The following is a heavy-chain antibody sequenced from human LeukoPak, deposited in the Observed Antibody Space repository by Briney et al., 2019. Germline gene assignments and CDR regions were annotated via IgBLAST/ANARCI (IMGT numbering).Heavy chain of an antibody. CDR1: GFSFSSYS. CDR2: MSVNGVNK. D-gene: IGHD2-15*01. Sequence: GTSLRLSCAASGFSFSSYSIHWVRRVPGKGLEWVAVMSVNGVNKYYADSVRGRFTVSRDISKNTQFLQMNSLRFEDTAVYFCVRESCSGGSCTYDPFDIWGHGTMVTVST. CDR3: VRESCSGGSCTYDPFDI. V-gene: IGHV3-30-3*01. J-gene: IGHJ3*02.